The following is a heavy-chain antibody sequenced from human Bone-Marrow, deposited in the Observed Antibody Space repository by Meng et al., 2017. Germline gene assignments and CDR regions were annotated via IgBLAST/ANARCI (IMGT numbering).Heavy chain of an antibody. CDR3: AREGRSHQVGVSVY. V-gene: IGHV4-30-4*01. CDR2: IYNSGST. J-gene: IGHJ4*02. Sequence: QVQLQESGPGLVKPSQTLSLTGTVSGGASSRGDYYWSGIRQPPGKGLEWIGYIYNSGSTYYNPSLKSRVTISVDTSKNQFSLKLRFVTAADTAVYYCAREGRSHQVGVSVYWGQGNLVTVSS. D-gene: IGHD2-21*01. CDR1: GGASSRGDYY.